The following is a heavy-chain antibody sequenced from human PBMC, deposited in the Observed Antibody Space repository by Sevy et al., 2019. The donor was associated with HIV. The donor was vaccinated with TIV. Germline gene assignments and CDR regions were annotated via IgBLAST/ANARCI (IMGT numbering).Heavy chain of an antibody. J-gene: IGHJ3*02. CDR2: LYYIGRN. CDR3: ARWQLLPEDAFDI. CDR1: GASISSSSYY. Sequence: SETLSLTCTVSGASISSSSYYWGWIRQPPGKGLEWIASLYYIGRNYYNPSLESRVTISGDTSKNQLSLKLSSVTAADTAVYYCARWQLLPEDAFDIWGQGTRVTVSS. D-gene: IGHD1-26*01. V-gene: IGHV4-39*01.